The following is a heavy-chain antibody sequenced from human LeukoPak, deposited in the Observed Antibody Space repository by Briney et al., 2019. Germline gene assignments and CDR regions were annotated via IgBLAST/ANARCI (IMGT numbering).Heavy chain of an antibody. Sequence: GGSVRLSCAASGFTFSSYAMQWVRQAPGRGLEWVAVISYDGSNKYYADSVKGRFTISRDNSKNTLYLQVNSLRAEDTAVYYCAKQGSSGWFGAGFDYWGQGTLVTVSS. V-gene: IGHV3-30*04. CDR3: AKQGSSGWFGAGFDY. CDR1: GFTFSSYA. J-gene: IGHJ4*02. D-gene: IGHD6-19*01. CDR2: ISYDGSNK.